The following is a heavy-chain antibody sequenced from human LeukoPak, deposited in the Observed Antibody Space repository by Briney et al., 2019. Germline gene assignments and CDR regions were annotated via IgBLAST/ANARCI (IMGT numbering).Heavy chain of an antibody. V-gene: IGHV3-23*01. J-gene: IGHJ4*02. D-gene: IGHD6-19*01. Sequence: GGSLRLSCAASGFTFSSYAMSWVRQAPGEGLEWVSAISGSGGSTYYADSVKGRFTISRDNSKNTQYLQMNSLRAEDTAVYYCARPHSSGWYYFDYWGQGTLVTVSS. CDR1: GFTFSSYA. CDR2: ISGSGGST. CDR3: ARPHSSGWYYFDY.